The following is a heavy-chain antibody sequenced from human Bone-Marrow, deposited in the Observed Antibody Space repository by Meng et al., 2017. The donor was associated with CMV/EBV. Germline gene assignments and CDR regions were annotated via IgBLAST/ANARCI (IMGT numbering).Heavy chain of an antibody. CDR2: IYHSGST. J-gene: IGHJ4*02. Sequence: GSLRLSCTVSGGSINSSTYYWGWIRQPPGKGLEWIGSIYHSGSTYYNPSLKSRLTISVDTSKNQFSLKLSSVTAADTAVYYCARAAPFSGSYWVDYWGQGTLVTVSS. CDR3: ARAAPFSGSYWVDY. D-gene: IGHD1-26*01. V-gene: IGHV4-39*07. CDR1: GGSINSSTYY.